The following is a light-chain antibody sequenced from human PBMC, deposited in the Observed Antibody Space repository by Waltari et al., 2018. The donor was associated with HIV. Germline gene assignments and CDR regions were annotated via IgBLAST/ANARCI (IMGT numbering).Light chain of an antibody. CDR1: QSVDDY. CDR3: QQRSNWPPT. V-gene: IGKV3-11*01. J-gene: IGKJ4*01. Sequence: ENVLTQSPATLSLSPGERATLSCRASQSVDDYLAWYQQKPGQAPRLLIYDTSHRVTGIPARFSGSGSGTDFTLTISRLEPEDFAVYYCQQRSNWPPTFGGGTKVEI. CDR2: DTS.